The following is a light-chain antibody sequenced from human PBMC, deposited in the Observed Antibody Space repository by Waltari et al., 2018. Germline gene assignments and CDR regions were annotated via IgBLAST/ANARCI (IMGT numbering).Light chain of an antibody. J-gene: IGKJ5*01. CDR2: DAS. CDR3: QQRSNWPPSIT. V-gene: IGKV3-11*01. CDR1: QSVSSY. Sequence: EIVLTQSPATLPLSPGERATLSCRASQSVSSYLAWYQQKPGQAPRLLIYDASNRATGIPARFSGSGSGTDFTLTISSLGPEDFAVYYCQQRSNWPPSITFGQGTRLEIK.